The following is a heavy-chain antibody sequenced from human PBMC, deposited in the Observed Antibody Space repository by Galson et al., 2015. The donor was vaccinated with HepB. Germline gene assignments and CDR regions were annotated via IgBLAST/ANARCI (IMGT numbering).Heavy chain of an antibody. V-gene: IGHV3-15*07. J-gene: IGHJ4*02. CDR2: IKSKTDGGTT. D-gene: IGHD2-15*01. Sequence: SLRLSCAASGFTFSNAWMNWVRQAPGKGLEWVGRIKSKTDGGTTDYAAPVKGRFTISRDDSKNTLYLQMNSLKTEDTAVYYCTTRSVVVVAATDYWGQGTLVTVSS. CDR3: TTRSVVVVAATDY. CDR1: GFTFSNAW.